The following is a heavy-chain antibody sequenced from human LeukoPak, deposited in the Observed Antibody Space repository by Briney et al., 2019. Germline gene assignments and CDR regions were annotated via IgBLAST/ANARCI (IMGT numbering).Heavy chain of an antibody. CDR1: GYTFTNYA. J-gene: IGHJ4*02. Sequence: ASVKVSCKASGYTFTNYAVNWVRQAPGQGLEWMGWINTNTGNPTYALGFTGRFVFSLDTSVSTAYLQISSLKAEDTAVYYCAREGRSGSSWYLANWGQGVLVTVSS. D-gene: IGHD6-13*01. V-gene: IGHV7-4-1*02. CDR2: INTNTGNP. CDR3: AREGRSGSSWYLAN.